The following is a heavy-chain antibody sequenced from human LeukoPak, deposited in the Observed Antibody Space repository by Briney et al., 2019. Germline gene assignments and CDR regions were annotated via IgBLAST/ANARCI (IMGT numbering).Heavy chain of an antibody. CDR3: ARDAFQYCTNGVCYPKNWFDP. D-gene: IGHD2-8*01. J-gene: IGHJ5*02. V-gene: IGHV1-8*01. CDR1: GYTFTKYD. Sequence: ASVKVSCKASGYTFTKYDINWVRQATGQGLEWMGWMNPNSGNTVYAQKFQGRVTMTRNPSTNTAYMELTSLRSDDTAVYYCARDAFQYCTNGVCYPKNWFDPWGQGTLVTVSS. CDR2: MNPNSGNT.